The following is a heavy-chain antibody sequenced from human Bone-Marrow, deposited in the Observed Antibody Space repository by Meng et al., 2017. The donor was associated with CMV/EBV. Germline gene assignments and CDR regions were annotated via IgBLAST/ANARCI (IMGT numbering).Heavy chain of an antibody. Sequence: ASVKVSCKASGYTFTGYYMHWVRQAPGQGLEWMGWSNPNSGGTNYAQKFQGRVTMTRDTSISTAYMELSRLRSDDTAVYYCARDGTPGYGGNSEAFDIWGQGTMVTVSS. V-gene: IGHV1-2*02. CDR2: SNPNSGGT. CDR1: GYTFTGYY. D-gene: IGHD4-23*01. J-gene: IGHJ3*02. CDR3: ARDGTPGYGGNSEAFDI.